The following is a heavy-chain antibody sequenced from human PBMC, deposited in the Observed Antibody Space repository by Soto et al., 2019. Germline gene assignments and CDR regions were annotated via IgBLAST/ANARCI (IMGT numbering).Heavy chain of an antibody. CDR1: GFTFSSYA. J-gene: IGHJ4*02. V-gene: IGHV3-23*01. D-gene: IGHD3-22*01. CDR3: AKDRYYDSSGYRGGRPFDY. Sequence: GGSLRLSCAASGFTFSSYAMSWVRQAPGKGLEWVSAISGSGGSTYYADSVKGRFTISRDNSKNTLYLQMNSLRAEDTAVYYCAKDRYYDSSGYRGGRPFDYWGQGTLVTVSS. CDR2: ISGSGGST.